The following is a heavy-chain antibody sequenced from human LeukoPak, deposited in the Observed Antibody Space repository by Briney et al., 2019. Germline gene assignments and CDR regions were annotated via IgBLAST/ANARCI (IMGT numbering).Heavy chain of an antibody. CDR1: GYTFTSYA. J-gene: IGHJ4*02. D-gene: IGHD5-24*01. CDR2: ITPSGGT. Sequence: ASVKVSCKASGYTFTSYAMHWVRQAPGQGLEWMGWITPSGGTNYPQKFEGRVAITRDTSITTAYMDLSRLTSDDTAVYYCARDRYGDGFAHFDYWGQGALVTVSS. V-gene: IGHV1-2*02. CDR3: ARDRYGDGFAHFDY.